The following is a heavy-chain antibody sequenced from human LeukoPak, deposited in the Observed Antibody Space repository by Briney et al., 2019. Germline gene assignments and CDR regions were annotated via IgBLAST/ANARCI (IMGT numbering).Heavy chain of an antibody. CDR3: ARIRFLEWLFTEVWFDP. Sequence: HPGGSLRLSCAASGFTFSSYAMSWVRQAPGKGLEWVSAISGSGGSTYYADSVKGRFTISRDNSKNTLYLQMNSLRAEDTAVYYCARIRFLEWLFTEVWFDPWGQGTLVTVSS. V-gene: IGHV3-23*01. CDR1: GFTFSSYA. D-gene: IGHD3-3*01. CDR2: ISGSGGST. J-gene: IGHJ5*02.